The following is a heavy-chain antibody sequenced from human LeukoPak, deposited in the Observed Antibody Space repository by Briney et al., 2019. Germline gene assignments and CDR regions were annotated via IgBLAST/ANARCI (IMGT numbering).Heavy chain of an antibody. CDR3: ARRRLRSGAFDI. CDR1: GGSFSGYY. Sequence: SETLSLTCAVYGGSFSGYYWSWIRQPPGKGLEWIGEINYSGSTYQNPSLKSRVTISVDTSKNHLSLRLSSVTAADTAVYYCARRRLRSGAFDIWGQGTMVTVSS. J-gene: IGHJ3*02. CDR2: INYSGST. D-gene: IGHD5-12*01. V-gene: IGHV4-34*01.